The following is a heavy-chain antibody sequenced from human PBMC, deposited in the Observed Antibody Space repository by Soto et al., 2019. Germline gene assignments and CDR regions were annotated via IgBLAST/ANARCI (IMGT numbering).Heavy chain of an antibody. CDR1: GGSISSSSYY. V-gene: IGHV4-39*01. Sequence: QLQLQESGPGLVKPSETLSLTCTVSGGSISSSSYYWGWIRQPPGKGLEWIGSIYYSGSTYYNPSLKSRVTFSVDPSKNQFSLKLSSVTAADTAVYYCAIPGLTNDRSWSKHTPFDYWGQGTLVTVSS. D-gene: IGHD1-1*01. CDR2: IYYSGST. J-gene: IGHJ4*02. CDR3: AIPGLTNDRSWSKHTPFDY.